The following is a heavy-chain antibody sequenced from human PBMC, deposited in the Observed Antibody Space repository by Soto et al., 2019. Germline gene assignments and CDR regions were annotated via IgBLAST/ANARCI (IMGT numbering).Heavy chain of an antibody. D-gene: IGHD1-26*01. CDR1: GGDLTNSG. J-gene: IGHJ4*02. CDR3: AKEDGACFKS. V-gene: IGHV1-69*04. Sequence: QVHLVQSGAEMKKPGSSVKVSCKVSGGDLTNSGISWVRQAPGQGLEWMGGIFPLLAMVDYSQKFQGRVTITADESTNTDYMDLGSLRSEDTAVYYCAKEDGACFKSWGQGTLVIVSS. CDR2: IFPLLAMV.